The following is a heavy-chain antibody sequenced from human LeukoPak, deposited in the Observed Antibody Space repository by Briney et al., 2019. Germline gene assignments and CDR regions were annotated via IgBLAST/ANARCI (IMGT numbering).Heavy chain of an antibody. CDR2: IREYGSEK. V-gene: IGHV3-7*01. Sequence: GGSLRLSCAASGFTVSSYWMSWVRQAPGKGLEWVANIREYGSEKYYVDSVKGRFTISRDNAKNSLYLQMNSLRAEDTAVYYCAAGAMALIDYWGQGTLVTVSS. D-gene: IGHD5-18*01. CDR1: GFTVSSYW. CDR3: AAGAMALIDY. J-gene: IGHJ4*02.